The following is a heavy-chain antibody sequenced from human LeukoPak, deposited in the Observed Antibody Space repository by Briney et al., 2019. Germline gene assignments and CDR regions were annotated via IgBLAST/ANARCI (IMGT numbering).Heavy chain of an antibody. D-gene: IGHD1-26*01. J-gene: IGHJ6*03. CDR2: KHPNSGNK. Sequence: ASVKVSCKASGYTFTSYDFNGAPQATGQGREGMGWKHPNSGNKGYTKKFQGRATITRNTSISTAYMELSSLRSEDTAVYYCAITYSLNSDYYYNCYMDVWGKGTTVTVSS. CDR3: AITYSLNSDYYYNCYMDV. CDR1: GYTFTSYD. V-gene: IGHV1-8*03.